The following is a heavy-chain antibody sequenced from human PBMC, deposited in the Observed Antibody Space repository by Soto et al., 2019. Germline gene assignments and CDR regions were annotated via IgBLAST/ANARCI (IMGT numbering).Heavy chain of an antibody. V-gene: IGHV1-8*01. CDR1: GYTFTSYD. CDR2: MNPNSGNT. CDR3: ARDPSDRNWFDP. D-gene: IGHD3-16*02. J-gene: IGHJ5*02. Sequence: ASVKVSCKASGYTFTSYDINWVRQATGQGLEWMGWMNPNSGNTGYAQKFQGRVTMTRNTSISTAYMELSSLRSEDTAVYYCARDPSDRNWFDPWGQGTLVTVSS.